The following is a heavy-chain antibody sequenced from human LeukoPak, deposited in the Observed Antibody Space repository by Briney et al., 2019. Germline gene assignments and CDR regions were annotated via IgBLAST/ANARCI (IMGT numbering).Heavy chain of an antibody. Sequence: PSETLSLTCTVSGGSISSYYWSWIRQPPGKGLEWIGYIYYSGSTNYNPSLKSRVTISVDTSKNQFSLKLSSVTAADTAVYYCARGIPKYYYGSGPRDYWGQGTLVTVSS. CDR2: IYYSGST. D-gene: IGHD3-10*01. V-gene: IGHV4-59*01. J-gene: IGHJ4*02. CDR3: ARGIPKYYYGSGPRDY. CDR1: GGSISSYY.